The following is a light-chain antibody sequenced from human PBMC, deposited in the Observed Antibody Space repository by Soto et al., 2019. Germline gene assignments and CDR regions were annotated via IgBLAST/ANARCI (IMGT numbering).Light chain of an antibody. J-gene: IGLJ1*01. Sequence: QSALTQPPSASGSPGQSVTISCTGTSSDVGGYNYVSWYQQYPGKVPKLMVYEVNKRPSGVPDRFSDSKSGNTASLTVSGLQADDEADYYCTSYAGGNNVFGTGTKVTVL. V-gene: IGLV2-8*01. CDR3: TSYAGGNNV. CDR2: EVN. CDR1: SSDVGGYNY.